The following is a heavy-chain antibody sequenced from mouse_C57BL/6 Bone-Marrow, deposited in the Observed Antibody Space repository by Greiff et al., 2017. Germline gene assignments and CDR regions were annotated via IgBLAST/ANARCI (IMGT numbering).Heavy chain of an antibody. J-gene: IGHJ4*01. D-gene: IGHD2-5*01. CDR1: GYTFTDYY. Sequence: EVKLVESGPELVKPGASVKISCKASGYTFTDYYMNWVKQSHGKSLEWIGDINPNNGGTSYNQKFKGKATLTVDKSSSTAYMELRSLTSEDSAVYYCARSGSNFCAMDYWGQGTSVTVSS. V-gene: IGHV1-26*01. CDR2: INPNNGGT. CDR3: ARSGSNFCAMDY.